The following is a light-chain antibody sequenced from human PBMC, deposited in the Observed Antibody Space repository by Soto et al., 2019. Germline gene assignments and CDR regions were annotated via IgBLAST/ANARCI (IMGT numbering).Light chain of an antibody. J-gene: IGLJ3*02. CDR2: DVN. CDR1: SSDVGAFNY. CDR3: CSYAGSYNLL. Sequence: QSALTQPRSVSGSPGQSVTISCTGTSSDVGAFNYVSWYQQPPGRAPKLLIYDVNKRPSGVPDRFSGSKSGSTASLTISGLQAEDDGDYYCCSYAGSYNLLFVGGTKVTVL. V-gene: IGLV2-11*01.